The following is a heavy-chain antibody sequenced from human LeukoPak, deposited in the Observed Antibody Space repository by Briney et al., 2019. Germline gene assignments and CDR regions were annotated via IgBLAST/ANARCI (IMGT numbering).Heavy chain of an antibody. CDR2: ISSSSSYI. Sequence: PGGSLRLSCAAFGFTFTNYGMHWVRQAPGKGLEWVSSISSSSSYIYYADSVKGRFTISRDNAKNSLYLQMNSLRAEDTAVYYCARGGGYCRTWGQGTLVTVSS. CDR1: GFTFTNYG. CDR3: ARGGGYCRT. V-gene: IGHV3-21*01. J-gene: IGHJ4*02. D-gene: IGHD2-15*01.